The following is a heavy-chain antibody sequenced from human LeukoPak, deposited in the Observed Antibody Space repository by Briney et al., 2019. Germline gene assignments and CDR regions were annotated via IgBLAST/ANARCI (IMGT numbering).Heavy chain of an antibody. CDR2: TSSSDAGT. V-gene: IGHV3-23*01. D-gene: IGHD6-6*01. CDR1: GCPLSSHA. J-gene: IGHJ4*02. CDR3: ARDKGTSYLSSFDS. Sequence: GGSLRLCCAASGCPLSSHAISWVRQAPGKGLELVSATSSSDAGTYYAASVRGRFTISRDNSTNTLYLQMNSLRAADTAVYYCARDKGTSYLSSFDSWGQGTLVTVSS.